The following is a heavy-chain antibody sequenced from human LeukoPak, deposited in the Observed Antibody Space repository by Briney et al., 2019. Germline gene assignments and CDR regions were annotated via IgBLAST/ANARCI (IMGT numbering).Heavy chain of an antibody. V-gene: IGHV4-59*08. CDR1: GDSISSSY. Sequence: PSETLSLTCTVSGDSISSSYWSWIRQPPGRGLEWIGHIYYSKSTTHNPSLKSRLTMSIDTSKNQFSLKLSSVTAADTAVYYCARHYSSGTYPLDYWGQGTLVTVSS. D-gene: IGHD3-10*01. CDR2: IYYSKST. J-gene: IGHJ4*02. CDR3: ARHYSSGTYPLDY.